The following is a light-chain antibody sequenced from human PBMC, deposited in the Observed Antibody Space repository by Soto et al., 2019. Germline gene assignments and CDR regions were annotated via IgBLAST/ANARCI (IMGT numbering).Light chain of an antibody. CDR1: PSLLHSNGYNY. V-gene: IGKV2-28*01. Sequence: MVISQSPLSLPVTPGEPASISCRASPSLLHSNGYNYLDWYLQKPGQSPQLLIYLGSNRASGVPDRFSGSGSGTDFTQKISRVEAEDVGVYYCMQALQTPWTFGQGTKVDIK. J-gene: IGKJ1*01. CDR2: LGS. CDR3: MQALQTPWT.